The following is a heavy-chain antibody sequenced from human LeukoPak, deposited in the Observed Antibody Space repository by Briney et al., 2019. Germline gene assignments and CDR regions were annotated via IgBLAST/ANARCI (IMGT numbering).Heavy chain of an antibody. CDR1: GYTFTSFG. CDR3: TRDLGVDTTMIFFDY. D-gene: IGHD5-18*01. CDR2: ISAYNGNT. Sequence: ASVKVSCKASGYTFTSFGISWVRQAPGQGLEWMGWISAYNGNTNYAQKLQGRVTMTTDTSTSTAYMEIRSLGSDDTAVYYCTRDLGVDTTMIFFDYWGQGSLVTVSS. V-gene: IGHV1-18*01. J-gene: IGHJ4*02.